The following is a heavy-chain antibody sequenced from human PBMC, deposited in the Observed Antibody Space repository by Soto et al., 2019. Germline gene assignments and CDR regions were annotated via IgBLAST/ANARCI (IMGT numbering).Heavy chain of an antibody. J-gene: IGHJ6*02. V-gene: IGHV4-39*07. D-gene: IGHD2-2*02. CDR3: ARDGVSKYQLLNPRYYYYGMDV. Sequence: QLQLQESGPGLVKPSETLSLTCTVSGGSISSSSYYWGWIRQPPGKGLEWIGRIYTSGSTNYNPSLKSRVTMSVDTSKNQFSLKLSSVTAADTAVYYCARDGVSKYQLLNPRYYYYGMDVWGQGTTVTVSS. CDR1: GGSISSSSYY. CDR2: IYTSGST.